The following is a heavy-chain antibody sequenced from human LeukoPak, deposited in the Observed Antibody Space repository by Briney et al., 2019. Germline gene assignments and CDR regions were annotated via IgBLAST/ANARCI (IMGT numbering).Heavy chain of an antibody. CDR3: AREGIAVAGTAPRAEFDY. CDR1: GDSVSSNSSA. J-gene: IGHJ4*02. V-gene: IGHV6-1*01. CDR2: TYYRSKWYK. D-gene: IGHD6-19*01. Sequence: SHTLPLTCAISGDSVSSNSSAWNWNRQSPSRGLEWLGRTYYRSKWYKYYAVSVKSRITINPDTSKNQFSLQLNSVTSEDTAVYYCAREGIAVAGTAPRAEFDYWGQGTLVNVSS.